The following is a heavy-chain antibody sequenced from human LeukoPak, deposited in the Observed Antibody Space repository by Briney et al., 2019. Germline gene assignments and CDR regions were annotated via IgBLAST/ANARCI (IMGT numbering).Heavy chain of an antibody. CDR2: VSTDSRNT. CDR3: TKRVKYGSTWDHFAD. J-gene: IGHJ4*02. CDR1: GFTFDNYR. D-gene: IGHD6-13*01. Sequence: PGGSLRLSCAASGFTFDNYRMSWVRQAAGKGLKGVSTVSTDSRNTYYANSVTGRVTSSRHKSKRTLILQMNRPRVEDTALYYCTKRVKYGSTWDHFADWGQGTLLTVSS. V-gene: IGHV3-23*01.